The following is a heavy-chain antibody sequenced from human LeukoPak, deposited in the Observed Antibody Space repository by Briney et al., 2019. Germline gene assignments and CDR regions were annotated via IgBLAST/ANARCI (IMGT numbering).Heavy chain of an antibody. CDR2: ISYDGSNK. V-gene: IGHV3-30*18. J-gene: IGHJ6*03. D-gene: IGHD6-13*01. Sequence: GGSLRLSCAASGFTFSSYGMHWVRQAPGKGLEWVAVISYDGSNKYYADSVKGRFTISRDNSKNTLYLQMNSLRAEDTAVYYCAKDRSSTWMGRYYMDVWGKGTTVTVSS. CDR1: GFTFSSYG. CDR3: AKDRSSTWMGRYYMDV.